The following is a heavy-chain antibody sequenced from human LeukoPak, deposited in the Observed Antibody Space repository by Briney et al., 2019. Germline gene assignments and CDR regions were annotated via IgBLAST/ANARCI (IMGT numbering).Heavy chain of an antibody. Sequence: TLSPTCPVSGASFSSGVYSGSWIRKPQGKGLEGFGNIYHSGSTYYNPSLKSRVTISVDRSKNQFSLKLSSVTAADTAVYYCARGDYDILTGYSPVDYWGQGTLVTVSS. D-gene: IGHD3-9*01. CDR2: IYHSGST. J-gene: IGHJ4*02. V-gene: IGHV4-30-2*01. CDR3: ARGDYDILTGYSPVDY. CDR1: GASFSSGVYS.